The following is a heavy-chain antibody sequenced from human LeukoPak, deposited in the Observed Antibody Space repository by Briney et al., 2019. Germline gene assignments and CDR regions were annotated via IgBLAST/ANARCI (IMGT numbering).Heavy chain of an antibody. J-gene: IGHJ6*03. V-gene: IGHV4-34*01. CDR1: GGSFSGYY. Sequence: KPSETLSLTCAVFGGSFSGYYWSWIRRPPGKRLEWIGEINHSGSTIYNPSFKSRVTISVDTSKNQVSLKLSSVTAADTAVYYCARGRIASGAYYYYMDVWGKGTTVTVSS. CDR2: INHSGST. CDR3: ARGRIASGAYYYYMDV. D-gene: IGHD2-21*01.